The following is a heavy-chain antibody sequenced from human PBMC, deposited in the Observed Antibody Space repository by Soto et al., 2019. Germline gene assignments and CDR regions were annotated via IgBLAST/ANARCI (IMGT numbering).Heavy chain of an antibody. Sequence: SEALSLITIVSGGSISSSSFYWGWIRQPPGKGLEWIGSIYYSGSSYYDPSLKSRVTISVDTSKNQFSLKLSSVTAADTAVYYCARLITGAPWGFDCWGQGALVTVSS. D-gene: IGHD1-1*01. J-gene: IGHJ4*02. CDR2: IYYSGSS. CDR3: ARLITGAPWGFDC. V-gene: IGHV4-39*01. CDR1: GGSISSSSFY.